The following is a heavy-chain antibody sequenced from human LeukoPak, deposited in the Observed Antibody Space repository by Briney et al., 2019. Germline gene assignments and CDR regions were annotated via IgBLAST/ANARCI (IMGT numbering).Heavy chain of an antibody. J-gene: IGHJ6*03. CDR3: ARDGGSSGNGAYYMDV. CDR2: IYHSGST. Sequence: PSETLSLTCIVSGYSISSVYYWGWIRPPPGKGLEWIGSIYHSGSTYYNPSLQSRVTISVDTSKNQFSLKLSSVTAADTAVYYCARDGGSSGNGAYYMDVWGKGTTVTVSS. D-gene: IGHD2-15*01. CDR1: GYSISSVYY. V-gene: IGHV4-38-2*02.